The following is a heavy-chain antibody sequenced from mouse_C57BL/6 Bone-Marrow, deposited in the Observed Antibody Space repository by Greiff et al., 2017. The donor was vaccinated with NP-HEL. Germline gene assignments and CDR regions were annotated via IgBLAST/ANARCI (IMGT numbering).Heavy chain of an antibody. V-gene: IGHV5-9*01. D-gene: IGHD1-1*01. Sequence: EVQLVESGGGLVKPGGSLKLSCAASGFTFSSYTMSWVRQTPEKRLEWVATISGGGGNTYYPDSVKGRFTISRDNAKNTLYLQMSSLRSEDTALYYCARPNYYGSSLDYWGQGTTLTVSS. J-gene: IGHJ2*01. CDR3: ARPNYYGSSLDY. CDR1: GFTFSSYT. CDR2: ISGGGGNT.